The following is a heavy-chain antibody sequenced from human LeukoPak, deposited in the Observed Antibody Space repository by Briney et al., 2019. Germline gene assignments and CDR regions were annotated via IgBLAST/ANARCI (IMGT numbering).Heavy chain of an antibody. J-gene: IGHJ4*02. D-gene: IGHD3-22*01. CDR3: GSLTVVAKDH. Sequence: GGSLRLSCAASGFTFSTYWMHWVRQAPGKGLVGVAQINSDGSSTSYADSVKGRFTISRDNAKSTLYLQMISLRAEDTAVYYCGSLTVVAKDHWGQGTLVTVSS. V-gene: IGHV3-74*01. CDR2: INSDGSST. CDR1: GFTFSTYW.